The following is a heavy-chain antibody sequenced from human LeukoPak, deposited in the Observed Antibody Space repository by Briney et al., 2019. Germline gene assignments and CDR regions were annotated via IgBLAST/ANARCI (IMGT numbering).Heavy chain of an antibody. Sequence: KTSETLSLTCAVSGGSISSGGYSWSWIRQPPGKGLEWIGYIYHSGSTYYNPSLKSRVTISVDRSKNQFSLKLSSVTAADTAVYYCARSIYDSNGWVADYWGQGTLVTVSS. J-gene: IGHJ4*02. CDR1: GGSISSGGYS. V-gene: IGHV4-30-2*01. CDR2: IYHSGST. D-gene: IGHD3-22*01. CDR3: ARSIYDSNGWVADY.